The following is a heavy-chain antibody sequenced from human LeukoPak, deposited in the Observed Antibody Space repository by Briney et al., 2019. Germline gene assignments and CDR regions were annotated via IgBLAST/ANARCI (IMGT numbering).Heavy chain of an antibody. CDR2: IIPIFGTA. D-gene: IGHD6-19*01. V-gene: IGHV1-69*05. J-gene: IGHJ3*02. Sequence: SVKVSCKASGGTFSSYAISWVRQAPGQGLEWMGGIIPIFGTANYAQKFRGRVTITTDESTSTAYMELSSLRSEDTAVYYCASPYSSGYDAFDIWGQGTMVTVSS. CDR3: ASPYSSGYDAFDI. CDR1: GGTFSSYA.